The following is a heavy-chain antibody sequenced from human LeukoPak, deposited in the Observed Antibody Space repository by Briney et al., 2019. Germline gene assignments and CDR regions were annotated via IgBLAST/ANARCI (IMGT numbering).Heavy chain of an antibody. CDR1: GFTFSSYA. D-gene: IGHD3-10*01. J-gene: IGHJ4*02. V-gene: IGHV3-23*01. CDR2: ISVSGGTA. CDR3: AKDRGLYYGSRTYYDY. Sequence: GGSLRLSCAASGFTFSSYAMSWVRQAPGKGLEWVSGISVSGGTAYYADSVKGRLTISRDNSKNTLYLQMNSLRAEDTAVYYCAKDRGLYYGSRTYYDYWGQGTLVTVSS.